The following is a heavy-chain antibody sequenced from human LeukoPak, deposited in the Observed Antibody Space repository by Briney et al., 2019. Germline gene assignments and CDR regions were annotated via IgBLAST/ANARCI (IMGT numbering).Heavy chain of an antibody. D-gene: IGHD3-16*02. CDR3: AKRKTYYDYVWGSYRYMDPFDY. CDR1: GGSFSGYY. Sequence: PSETLSLTCAVYGGSFSGYYWSWIRQPPGKGPEWIGEINHSGSTNYNPSLESRVTISVDTSKNQFSLKLSSVTAADTAVYYCAKRKTYYDYVWGSYRYMDPFDYWGQGTPVTVSS. J-gene: IGHJ4*02. V-gene: IGHV4-34*01. CDR2: INHSGST.